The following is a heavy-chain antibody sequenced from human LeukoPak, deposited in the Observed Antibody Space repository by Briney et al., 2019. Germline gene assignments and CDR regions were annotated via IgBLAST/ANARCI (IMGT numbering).Heavy chain of an antibody. CDR2: IYPGDSDT. Sequence: GESLKISCKASGYNFISYWIGWVRQMPGKGLEWMGIIYPGDSDTRYSPSFQGQVIISVDKSIGTAYLQWSSLKASDTAVYYCARRFMSATAYDPWGQGTLVTVSS. D-gene: IGHD6-13*01. CDR3: ARRFMSATAYDP. V-gene: IGHV5-51*01. J-gene: IGHJ5*02. CDR1: GYNFISYW.